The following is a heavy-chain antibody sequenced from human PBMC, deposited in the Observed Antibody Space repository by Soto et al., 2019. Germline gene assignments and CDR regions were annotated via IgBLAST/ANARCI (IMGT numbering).Heavy chain of an antibody. Sequence: SGPTLVNPTQTLTLTCTFSGFSLSTSGVGVGWIRQPPGKALEWLALIYWNDDKRYSPSLKSRLTITKDTPKNQVVLTMTNMDPVDTATYYCAHTVGRTIPGGMDVWGQGTTVTVSS. J-gene: IGHJ6*02. V-gene: IGHV2-5*01. D-gene: IGHD3-3*01. CDR3: AHTVGRTIPGGMDV. CDR2: IYWNDDK. CDR1: GFSLSTSGVG.